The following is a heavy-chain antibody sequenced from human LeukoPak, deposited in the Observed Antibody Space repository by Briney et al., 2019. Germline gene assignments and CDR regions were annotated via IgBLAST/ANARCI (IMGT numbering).Heavy chain of an antibody. V-gene: IGHV4-34*01. D-gene: IGHD3-10*01. J-gene: IGHJ4*02. CDR1: GGSFSGYY. Sequence: SETLYLTCAVYGGSFSGYYWSWIRQPPGKGLEWIGEINHSGSTNYNPSLKSRVTISVDTSKSQFSLKLSSVTAADTAVYYCARVPLGQKYYFDYWGQGTLVTVSS. CDR3: ARVPLGQKYYFDY. CDR2: INHSGST.